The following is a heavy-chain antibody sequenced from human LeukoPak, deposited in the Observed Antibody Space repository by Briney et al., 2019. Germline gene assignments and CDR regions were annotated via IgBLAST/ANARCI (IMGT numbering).Heavy chain of an antibody. Sequence: GGSLRLSCAASGFTFSSYGMHWVRQAPGKGLEWVAVMSYDGSNKYYADSVKGRFTISRDNSKNTLYLQMNSLRAEDTAVYYCAKDPNYYDSSGYFQHWGQGTLVTVSS. J-gene: IGHJ1*01. V-gene: IGHV3-30*18. D-gene: IGHD3-22*01. CDR2: MSYDGSNK. CDR3: AKDPNYYDSSGYFQH. CDR1: GFTFSSYG.